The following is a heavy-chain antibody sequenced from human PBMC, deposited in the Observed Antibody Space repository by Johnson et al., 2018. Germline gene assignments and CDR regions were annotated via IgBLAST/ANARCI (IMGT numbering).Heavy chain of an antibody. CDR3: ARDGVTTVTTPYYYYGMDV. D-gene: IGHD4-17*01. J-gene: IGHJ6*02. Sequence: QVRLGQSGAEEKEPGSSVKVSCKASGGTFCSYAISWVRQAPGQWPEWMGGIITIFGTANYAQTFQGRVTITADESTRTAYMELSSLRSEDTAVYYCARDGVTTVTTPYYYYGMDVWGQGTTVTVSS. V-gene: IGHV1-69*12. CDR2: IITIFGTA. CDR1: GGTFCSYA.